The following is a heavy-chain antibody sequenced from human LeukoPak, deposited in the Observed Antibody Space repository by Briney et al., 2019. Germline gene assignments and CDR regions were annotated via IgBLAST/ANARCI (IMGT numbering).Heavy chain of an antibody. J-gene: IGHJ4*02. D-gene: IGHD4-17*01. Sequence: ASVKVSCKASGGTFSSYAISWVRQAPGQGLEWMGGIIPIFGTANYAQKFQGRVTITADKSTSTAYMELSSLRSEGTAVYYCARANYGDSDFDYWGQGTLVTVSS. CDR1: GGTFSSYA. CDR3: ARANYGDSDFDY. CDR2: IIPIFGTA. V-gene: IGHV1-69*06.